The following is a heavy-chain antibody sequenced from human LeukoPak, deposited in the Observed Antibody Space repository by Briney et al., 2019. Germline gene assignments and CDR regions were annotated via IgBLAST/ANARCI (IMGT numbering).Heavy chain of an antibody. CDR2: IRSKANSYAT. D-gene: IGHD6-19*01. CDR3: TSKPYSSGWNLDY. J-gene: IGHJ4*02. Sequence: GGSLRLSCAASGFTFSGSAMHWVRQASGKGLEWVGRIRSKANSYATAYAASVKGRFTISRDDSKNTAYLQMNSLKTEDTAVYYCTSKPYSSGWNLDYWGQGTLVTVSS. CDR1: GFTFSGSA. V-gene: IGHV3-73*01.